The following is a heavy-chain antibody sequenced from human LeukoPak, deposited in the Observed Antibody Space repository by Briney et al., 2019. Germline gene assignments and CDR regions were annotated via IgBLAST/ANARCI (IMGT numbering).Heavy chain of an antibody. J-gene: IGHJ4*02. V-gene: IGHV3-7*03. CDR3: SRSLDY. CDR2: MNQDGRIQ. CDR1: VFPFSDYW. Sequence: PGGSLRLSCPASVFPFSDYWMDWVRQAPGKGMEWVANMNQDGRIQYYADSVRGRFIISRNNAKNSLYLQVYSLRAEDTAIYFCSRSLDYLGQGALVTLSS.